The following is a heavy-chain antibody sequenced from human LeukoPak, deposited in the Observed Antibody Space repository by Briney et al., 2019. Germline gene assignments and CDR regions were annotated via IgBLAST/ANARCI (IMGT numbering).Heavy chain of an antibody. CDR3: ARDNYCSGGSCYFFKYYYYGMDV. V-gene: IGHV4-4*07. Sequence: PSETLSLTCTVSGGSISSYYWSWIRQPAGKGLEWIGRIYTSGSTNYNPSLKSRVTTSVDTSKNQFSLKLSSVTAADTAVYYCARDNYCSGGSCYFFKYYYYGMDVWGQGTTVTVSS. CDR2: IYTSGST. J-gene: IGHJ6*02. D-gene: IGHD2-15*01. CDR1: GGSISSYY.